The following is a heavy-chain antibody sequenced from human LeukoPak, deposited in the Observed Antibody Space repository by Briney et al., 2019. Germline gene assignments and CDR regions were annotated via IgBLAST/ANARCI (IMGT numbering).Heavy chain of an antibody. Sequence: ASVKVSCKASGGTFSSYAISWVRQAPGQGLGWMGGIIPIFGTANYAQRFQGRVTITADESTSTAYMELSSLRSEDTAVYYCARDRGDGYNLDAFDIWGQGTVVTVSS. CDR1: GGTFSSYA. D-gene: IGHD5-24*01. CDR3: ARDRGDGYNLDAFDI. J-gene: IGHJ3*02. V-gene: IGHV1-69*13. CDR2: IIPIFGTA.